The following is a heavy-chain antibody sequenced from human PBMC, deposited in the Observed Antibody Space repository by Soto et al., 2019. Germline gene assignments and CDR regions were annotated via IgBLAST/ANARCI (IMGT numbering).Heavy chain of an antibody. CDR3: ARPLMTTVTSFDY. CDR2: IYYSGST. Sequence: PSETLSLTCTVSCGSISSSSYYWGWIRQPPGKGLEWIGSIYYSGSTYYNPSLKSRVTISVDTSKNQFSLKLSSVTAADTAVYYCARPLMTTVTSFDYWGQGTLVTVSS. J-gene: IGHJ4*02. D-gene: IGHD4-17*01. V-gene: IGHV4-39*01. CDR1: CGSISSSSYY.